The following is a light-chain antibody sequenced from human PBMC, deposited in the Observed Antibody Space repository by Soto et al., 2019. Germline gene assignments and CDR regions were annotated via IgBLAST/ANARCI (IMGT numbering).Light chain of an antibody. Sequence: EVVLTQSPATMSLYPGEGATLSCRASQSVSTYLAWSQQKPGQAPRLLIFEASKRATGIPDRISGSGSGTDFPLTISSLEPEDVAVYYCQQRGHWPRTFGQGTKVEMK. V-gene: IGKV3-11*01. J-gene: IGKJ1*01. CDR1: QSVSTY. CDR3: QQRGHWPRT. CDR2: EAS.